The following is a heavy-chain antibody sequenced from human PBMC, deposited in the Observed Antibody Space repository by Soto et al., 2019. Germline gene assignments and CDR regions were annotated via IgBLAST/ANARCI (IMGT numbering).Heavy chain of an antibody. CDR1: ESTVSRDW. Sequence: GGSLRLSCAIFESTVSRDWMNWVRQAPGKGLEWVAHINQDGSEKYYVDSVKGRFTISRDDAKSTMFLQMNSLRAEDTAVYYCVRLRSTTLGRRDAFEIWGQGTMVTV. D-gene: IGHD4-17*01. CDR3: VRLRSTTLGRRDAFEI. CDR2: INQDGSEK. J-gene: IGHJ3*02. V-gene: IGHV3-7*01.